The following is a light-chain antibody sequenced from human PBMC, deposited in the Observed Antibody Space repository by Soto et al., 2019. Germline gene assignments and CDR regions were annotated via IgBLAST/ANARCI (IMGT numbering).Light chain of an antibody. CDR1: QSISSW. Sequence: DIQMTQSPSTLSASVGDRVTITCRASQSISSWLAWYQQKPGKAPNLLISKASSLESGVPSRFIGSGSGTEFSLIINGLQPDDFATYYCQQYKAYPYTFGQGTRLEN. V-gene: IGKV1-5*03. J-gene: IGKJ5*01. CDR2: KAS. CDR3: QQYKAYPYT.